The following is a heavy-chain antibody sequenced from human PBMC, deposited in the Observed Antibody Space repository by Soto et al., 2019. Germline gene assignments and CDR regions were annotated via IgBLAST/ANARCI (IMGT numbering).Heavy chain of an antibody. CDR1: GFKFPDYH. CDR3: ACVAPTIFGAQFHQNLVDV. CDR2: INSRGTYT. J-gene: IGHJ6*02. V-gene: IGHV3-11*06. D-gene: IGHD3-3*01. Sequence: QVQLVQSGGGLVEPGGSLRLSCAASGFKFPDYHMTWIRQAQGKGLEWISYINSRGTYTPYADSVRGRFTFSRDNAKNSLYLQMDSLTGEDTAVYYCACVAPTIFGAQFHQNLVDVWGQGNMVTVAS.